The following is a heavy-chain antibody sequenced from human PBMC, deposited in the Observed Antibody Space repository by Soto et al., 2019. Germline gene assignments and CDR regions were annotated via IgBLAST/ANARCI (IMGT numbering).Heavy chain of an antibody. CDR1: GFTFDDYA. Sequence: EVQLVESGGGLVQPDRSLRLSCAASGFTFDDYAMHWVRQAPGKGLEWVSGISWNSGSIGYADSVKGRFTISRDNAKNSLYLQMNSLRAEDTALYYCAKDSGPSYYYMDVWGKGTTVTVSS. CDR3: AKDSGPSYYYMDV. CDR2: ISWNSGSI. V-gene: IGHV3-9*01. J-gene: IGHJ6*03.